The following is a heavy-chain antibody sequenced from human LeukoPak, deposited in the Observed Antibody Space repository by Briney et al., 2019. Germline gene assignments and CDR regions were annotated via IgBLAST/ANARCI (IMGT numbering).Heavy chain of an antibody. CDR1: GGSISSYY. CDR3: ARDDILTGSFDY. Sequence: PSETLSLTCIVSGGSISSYYWSWIRQPPGKGLEWVGYIYYSGSTNYNPSLKSRVTISVDTSKNQFSLKLSSVTAADTAVYYCARDDILTGSFDYWGQGTLVTVSS. D-gene: IGHD3-9*01. CDR2: IYYSGST. J-gene: IGHJ4*02. V-gene: IGHV4-59*12.